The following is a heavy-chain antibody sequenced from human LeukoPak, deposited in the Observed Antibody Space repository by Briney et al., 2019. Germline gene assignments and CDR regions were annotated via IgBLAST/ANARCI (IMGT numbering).Heavy chain of an antibody. CDR3: ARMGRAKGPDAFDI. CDR1: GYTFTSYG. Sequence: GASVKVSCKASGYTFTSYGISWVRQAPGQGLEWMGWISAYNGNTNYAQKLQGRVAMTTDTSTSTAYMELRSLRSDDTAVYYCARMGRAKGPDAFDIWAKGQWSPSLQ. V-gene: IGHV1-18*01. J-gene: IGHJ3*02. CDR2: ISAYNGNT.